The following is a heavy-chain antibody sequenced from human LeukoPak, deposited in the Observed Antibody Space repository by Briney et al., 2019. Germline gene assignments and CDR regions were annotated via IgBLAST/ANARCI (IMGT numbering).Heavy chain of an antibody. V-gene: IGHV3-7*02. CDR3: AKSSGYGGIDFDY. CDR2: TKQDGTDK. Sequence: GGSLRLSCAASGFTFSSFRMSWVRQAPGKGLEWVANTKQDGTDKYYVDSVKGRFTISKDSTKNSLYLQMSSLRVEDTAVYYCAKSSGYGGIDFDYWGLGTLVTVSS. CDR1: GFTFSSFR. D-gene: IGHD4-23*01. J-gene: IGHJ4*02.